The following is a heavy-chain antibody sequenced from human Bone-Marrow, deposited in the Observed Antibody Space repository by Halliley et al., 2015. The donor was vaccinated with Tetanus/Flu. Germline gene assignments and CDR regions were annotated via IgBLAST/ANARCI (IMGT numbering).Heavy chain of an antibody. J-gene: IGHJ4*02. V-gene: IGHV1-18*01. CDR3: ARDWYSPSRHLFEY. D-gene: IGHD1-26*01. CDR2: VSAHNGYP. Sequence: MAWVSAHNGYPYYAQKFQGRVTLTTDTSTSTAYLELRSLRSDDTALYYCARDWYSPSRHLFEYWGQGTLVTVSS.